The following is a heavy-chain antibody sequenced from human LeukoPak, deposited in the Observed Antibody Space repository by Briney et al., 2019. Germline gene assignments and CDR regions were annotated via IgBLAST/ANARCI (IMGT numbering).Heavy chain of an antibody. J-gene: IGHJ4*02. Sequence: GASVKVSCTASGYSFTGYYIHWVRQAPGQGLEWMGWISAYNGNTNYAQKLQGRVTMTTDTSTSTAYMELRSLRSDDTAVYYCARAYSSSWLIEDYWGQGTLVTVSS. CDR2: ISAYNGNT. CDR1: GYSFTGYY. D-gene: IGHD6-13*01. V-gene: IGHV1-18*04. CDR3: ARAYSSSWLIEDY.